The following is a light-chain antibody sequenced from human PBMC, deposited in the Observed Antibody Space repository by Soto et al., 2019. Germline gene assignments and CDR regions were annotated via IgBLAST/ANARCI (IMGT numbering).Light chain of an antibody. J-gene: IGKJ1*01. CDR3: QQRNIWPPVT. V-gene: IGKV3-11*01. CDR1: RSVTNY. CDR2: GAF. Sequence: EIVMTQSPATLSLSPGERATLSCRASRSVTNYLAWYQQKPVQAPRLLIYGAFNRATGIPARFSGSGSGTDFTLTISSLEPEDFAVYYCQQRNIWPPVTFGQGTKVDIK.